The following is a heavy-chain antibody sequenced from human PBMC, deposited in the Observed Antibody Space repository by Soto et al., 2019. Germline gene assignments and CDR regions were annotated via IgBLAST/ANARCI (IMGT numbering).Heavy chain of an antibody. J-gene: IGHJ3*02. Sequence: QVQLQQSGPGLVKPSETLSLTCTVSGDSLNNYYWSWIRQSPEKGLEWIGYIYYRGNTKDSPSLESPVTTPLAQPKHQFALKLSSVAAADTAVYYCARPNTDILAGFAFEIWGQGTMVTVSS. CDR3: ARPNTDILAGFAFEI. CDR1: GDSLNNYY. CDR2: IYYRGNT. D-gene: IGHD3-9*01. V-gene: IGHV4-59*08.